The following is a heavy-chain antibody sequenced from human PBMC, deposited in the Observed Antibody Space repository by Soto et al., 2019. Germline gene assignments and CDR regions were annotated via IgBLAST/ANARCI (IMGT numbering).Heavy chain of an antibody. D-gene: IGHD2-15*01. J-gene: IGHJ6*01. CDR3: AKGGDDCSGGTCYYYYYCMDV. CDR2: ISGSGGNT. CDR1: GFTFSSFA. Sequence: EVQLLESGGGLVQPGGSLRLSCAASGFTFSSFAVNWVLQSQGKGLEWVSGISGSGGNTYYADSVKGRFTISRDNAKNTLSLQMNSMRAEDTGVYYCAKGGDDCSGGTCYYYYYCMDVWGQGTTVTASS. V-gene: IGHV3-23*01.